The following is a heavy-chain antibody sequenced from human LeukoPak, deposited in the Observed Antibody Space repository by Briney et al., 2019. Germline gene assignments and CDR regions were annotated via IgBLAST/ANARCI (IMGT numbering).Heavy chain of an antibody. CDR1: GFSITTND. J-gene: IGHJ4*02. CDR3: AKRSPPY. CDR2: IYISGIT. D-gene: IGHD3-10*01. Sequence: GGSLRFSCTASGFSITTNDMNWVRQAPGKGPEWVALIYISGITKYADSVQGRFTISRDNSKSTLSLQMNSLRAEDTAVYYCAKRSPPYWGQGTLVTVSS. V-gene: IGHV3-66*04.